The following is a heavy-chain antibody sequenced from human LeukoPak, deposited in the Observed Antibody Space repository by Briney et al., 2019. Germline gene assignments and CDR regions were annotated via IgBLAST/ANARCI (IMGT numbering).Heavy chain of an antibody. CDR3: AKSPQGGGYFDY. J-gene: IGHJ4*02. CDR1: EFTFTSYP. D-gene: IGHD3-16*01. V-gene: IGHV3-23*01. CDR2: ISSNGAGT. Sequence: GGSLRLSCAASEFTFTSYPMSWVRLAPGKGLEWVSAISSNGAGTYYADSVKGRFTISRDNSKDTLYLQMNSLRAEDTAVYYCAKSPQGGGYFDYWGQGTLVTVSS.